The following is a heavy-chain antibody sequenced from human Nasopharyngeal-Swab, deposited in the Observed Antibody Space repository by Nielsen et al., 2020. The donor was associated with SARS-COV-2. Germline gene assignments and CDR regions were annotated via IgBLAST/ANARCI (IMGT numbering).Heavy chain of an antibody. Sequence: SETLSLTCTVSGVSITSQYWSWIRQPPGQGLEWIGYISDNSGTSYNPSLKSRVTMFMDTSKNQFSLRLTSVTAADTAVYYCAKEGATGWFDPCGQGTLVTVSS. V-gene: IGHV4-59*11. CDR3: AKEGATGWFDP. CDR1: GVSITSQY. CDR2: ISDNSGT. J-gene: IGHJ5*02.